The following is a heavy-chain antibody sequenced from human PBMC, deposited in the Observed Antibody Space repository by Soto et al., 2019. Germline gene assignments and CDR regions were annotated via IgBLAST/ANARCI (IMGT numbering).Heavy chain of an antibody. D-gene: IGHD3-10*01. V-gene: IGHV3-30-3*01. J-gene: IGHJ3*02. CDR3: ARRGEVGGDI. Sequence: QVQLVESGGGVVQPGRSLRLSCAASGFTFSSYAMHWVRQAPGKGLEWVEAISYGGSNKYHADSVKGRFTISRDNSKNTLYMQMNSLRPEDTAVYYCARRGEVGGDIWGQGTMVTVSS. CDR2: ISYGGSNK. CDR1: GFTFSSYA.